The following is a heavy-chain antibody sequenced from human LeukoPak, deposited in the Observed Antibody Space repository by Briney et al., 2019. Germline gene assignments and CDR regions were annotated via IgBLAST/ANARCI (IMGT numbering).Heavy chain of an antibody. CDR1: GGSISSYY. CDR2: IFISGTT. Sequence: SETLSFTCTVPGGSISSYYWSWIRQPPGKGLEWIGYIFISGTTNYNPSLKRRVTISIDTSKNQFSLKLSSVTAADTAVYYCARQTGYYGWFDSWGQGTLVTISS. CDR3: ARQTGYYGWFDS. D-gene: IGHD3-9*01. V-gene: IGHV4-4*09. J-gene: IGHJ5*01.